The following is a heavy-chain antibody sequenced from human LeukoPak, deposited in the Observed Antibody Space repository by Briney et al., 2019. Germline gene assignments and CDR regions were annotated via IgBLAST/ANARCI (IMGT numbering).Heavy chain of an antibody. CDR1: GFTFSGHA. D-gene: IGHD7-27*01. J-gene: IGHJ4*02. Sequence: GGSLRLSCAAPGFTFSGHAMHWVRQTPGVGLERVAIIGNDGRDQHYSESVKGRFTISRDNSKNTLFLQLNSLRPEDTALYLCARDLMWGFDYWGQGTLVTVSS. CDR3: ARDLMWGFDY. CDR2: IGNDGRDQ. V-gene: IGHV3-30*02.